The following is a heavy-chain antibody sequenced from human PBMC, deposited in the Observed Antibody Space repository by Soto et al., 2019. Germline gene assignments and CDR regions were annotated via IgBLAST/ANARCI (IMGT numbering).Heavy chain of an antibody. J-gene: IGHJ1*01. Sequence: GGSLRLSCAASGFTFSSYGMSWVRQAPGKGLEWVSAISGSHTPYYKDSVKGRFTISRDNSRSTLYLQMDSLRAEDTAVYSCVTYGGDSGGYEYLQYWGQGTLVTVSS. V-gene: IGHV3-23*01. CDR2: ISGSHTP. CDR3: VTYGGDSGGYEYLQY. D-gene: IGHD2-21*02. CDR1: GFTFSSYG.